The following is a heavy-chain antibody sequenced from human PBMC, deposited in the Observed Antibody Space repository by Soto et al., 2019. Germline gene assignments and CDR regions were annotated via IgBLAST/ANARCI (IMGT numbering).Heavy chain of an antibody. CDR1: GYTFSTYY. V-gene: IGHV1-46*01. D-gene: IGHD3-3*01. J-gene: IGHJ4*02. Sequence: QVQLVQSGAEVKKPGASVKVSCKASGYTFSTYYLFWIRQSPGQGLEWMGIIDPSGGSTAYEEKLQDRVTLTRDASTSTVYMELSSLISEDTDVYYCAREAFWSGSHLLYFDYWGQGTLVTVSS. CDR2: IDPSGGST. CDR3: AREAFWSGSHLLYFDY.